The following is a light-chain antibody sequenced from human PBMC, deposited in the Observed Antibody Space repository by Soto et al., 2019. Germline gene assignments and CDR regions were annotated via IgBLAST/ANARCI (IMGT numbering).Light chain of an antibody. CDR2: DVS. CDR1: SSVVGGYNS. J-gene: IGLJ1*01. V-gene: IGLV2-14*01. CDR3: SSYTSSSTRV. Sequence: QSVLTQPASVSGSPGQSITISCTGTSSVVGGYNSVSWYQQHPGKAPKLMIYDVSNQPSGVSNRFSGSKSGNTASLTISGLQAEDEADYYCSSYTSSSTRVFGTGTKVTVL.